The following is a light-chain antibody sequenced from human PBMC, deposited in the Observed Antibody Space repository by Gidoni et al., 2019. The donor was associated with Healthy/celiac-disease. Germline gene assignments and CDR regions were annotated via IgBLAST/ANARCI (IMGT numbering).Light chain of an antibody. Sequence: VLTQSPGTLSLSPGERATLSCRASQSVSSSYLALYQQKPGQGPRLLIYGASSRATGIPDRFRGSGSGTDFTLTISRLGPEDFAVDYCQQYGSSPSITFGQGTRLEIK. CDR3: QQYGSSPSIT. V-gene: IGKV3-20*01. CDR2: GAS. J-gene: IGKJ5*01. CDR1: QSVSSSY.